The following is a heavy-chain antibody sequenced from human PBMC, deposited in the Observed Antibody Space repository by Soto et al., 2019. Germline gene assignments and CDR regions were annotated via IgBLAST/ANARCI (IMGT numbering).Heavy chain of an antibody. J-gene: IGHJ4*02. CDR2: ISSSGSTI. V-gene: IGHV3-48*03. Sequence: EVQLVESGGGLVQPGGSLRLSCAASGFTFSSYEMNWVRQAPGKGLEWVSYISSSGSTIYYADSVKGRFTISRDNDKHSLYLQMNSLRAEDTAVYYCARENYGGNRGYFDYWGQGTLVTVSS. CDR1: GFTFSSYE. D-gene: IGHD4-17*01. CDR3: ARENYGGNRGYFDY.